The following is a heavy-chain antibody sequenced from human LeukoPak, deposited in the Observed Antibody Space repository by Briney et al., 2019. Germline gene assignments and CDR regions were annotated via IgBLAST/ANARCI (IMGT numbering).Heavy chain of an antibody. CDR1: GFTVSSNY. D-gene: IGHD3-22*01. V-gene: IGHV3-53*01. J-gene: IGHJ4*02. Sequence: GGSLRLSCAASGFTVSSNYMSWVRQAPGKGLEWVSVIYSGGSTYYADSVKGRFTISRDNSKNTLYLQMNSLRAEDTAVYYCARGLESNYYYDSSGYYDYWGQGTLVTVSS. CDR2: IYSGGST. CDR3: ARGLESNYYYDSSGYYDY.